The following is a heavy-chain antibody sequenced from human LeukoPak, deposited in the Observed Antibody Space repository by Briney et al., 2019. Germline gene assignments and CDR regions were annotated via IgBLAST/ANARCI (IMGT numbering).Heavy chain of an antibody. Sequence: PSETLSHTCTVSGGSISSSDYFWGWIRQPPEKGLEWIGSISHSRGTHYNPSLKSRLTVAVDTSKNQFSLRLSSVTAADTAVYYCARLQFRGSDGGDYWGRGTLVTVSS. V-gene: IGHV4-39*01. CDR1: GGSISSSDYF. J-gene: IGHJ4*02. D-gene: IGHD3-10*01. CDR2: ISHSRGT. CDR3: ARLQFRGSDGGDY.